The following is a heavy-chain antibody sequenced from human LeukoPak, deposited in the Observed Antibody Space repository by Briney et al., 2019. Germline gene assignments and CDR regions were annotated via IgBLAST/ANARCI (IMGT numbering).Heavy chain of an antibody. CDR3: ARGGPYCSGGSCYGNNWFDP. Sequence: APVKVSCKASGYTFTVYYMHWGRQAPGQGLGWVGWINPNSGGTNYAQKFQGRVTMTRDTSISTAYMELSRLRSDDTAVYYCARGGPYCSGGSCYGNNWFDPWGQGTLVTVSS. CDR2: INPNSGGT. V-gene: IGHV1-2*02. J-gene: IGHJ5*02. D-gene: IGHD2-15*01. CDR1: GYTFTVYY.